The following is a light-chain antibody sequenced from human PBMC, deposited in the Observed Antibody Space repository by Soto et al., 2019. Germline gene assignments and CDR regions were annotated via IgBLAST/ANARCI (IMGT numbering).Light chain of an antibody. V-gene: IGKV3-20*01. CDR2: GTS. Sequence: IVLMQSPGTLSLSPGESATLSCRASQTVTDSYLAWYQQTPGQAPRLLIYGTSNRAAGVPNRFRGAGSGTDFTLTISRLEPEDFAVYYCQQFGGSFSFGGGTKVEI. J-gene: IGKJ4*01. CDR3: QQFGGSFS. CDR1: QTVTDSY.